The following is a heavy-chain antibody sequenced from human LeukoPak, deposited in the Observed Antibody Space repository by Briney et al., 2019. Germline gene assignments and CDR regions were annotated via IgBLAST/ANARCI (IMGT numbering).Heavy chain of an antibody. V-gene: IGHV5-51*01. CDR2: IYPGDSDT. J-gene: IGHJ5*02. CDR1: GYSFTTKW. CDR3: ARGLVRGVIDWFDP. D-gene: IGHD3-10*01. Sequence: GESLKISCQGSGYSFTTKWIAWVRQMSGKGLEWMGIIYPGDSDTIYSPSFKGQVTISADKSISTAYLQWSSLKASDTAMYYCARGLVRGVIDWFDPWGQGTLVTVSS.